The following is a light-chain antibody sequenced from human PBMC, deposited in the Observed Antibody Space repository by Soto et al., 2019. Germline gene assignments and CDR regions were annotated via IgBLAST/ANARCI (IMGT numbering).Light chain of an antibody. J-gene: IGKJ2*01. CDR3: QQSYSTLYT. Sequence: DIQMTQSPSSLSASVGDRVTITCRASQSISSYLNWYQQKPGKDPKLLIYAASSLQSGVPSRFSGSGSGTDFTLTISSLQPEDFATYYCQQSYSTLYTFGQWTKLEIK. CDR1: QSISSY. V-gene: IGKV1-39*01. CDR2: AAS.